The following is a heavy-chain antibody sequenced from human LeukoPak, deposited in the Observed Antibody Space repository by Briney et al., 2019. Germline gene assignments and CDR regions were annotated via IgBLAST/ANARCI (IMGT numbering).Heavy chain of an antibody. D-gene: IGHD3-3*01. CDR3: ARDFWGAYRVDYFDY. Sequence: GGSLRLSCAASGFTFSNYWMSWVRRAPGKGLEWVANIKQDGSETYYVNSVRGRFTISRDNAKKSRYLQMNSLRAEDTAVYYCARDFWGAYRVDYFDYWGQGILVTVSS. V-gene: IGHV3-7*01. CDR2: IKQDGSET. J-gene: IGHJ4*02. CDR1: GFTFSNYW.